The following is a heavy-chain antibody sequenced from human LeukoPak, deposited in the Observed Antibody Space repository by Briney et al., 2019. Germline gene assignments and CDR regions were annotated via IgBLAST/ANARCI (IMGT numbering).Heavy chain of an antibody. D-gene: IGHD2-8*01. V-gene: IGHV1-3*03. J-gene: IGHJ6*03. CDR1: GYSFTRYA. Sequence: ASVKVSCKASGYSFTRYAINWVRQAPGQTLEWMGWIYGDNGNTKYSQEFQGRVTISRDTSASTAYMELSSLRSEDMAVYYCARGVPGVYYYYYMDVWGKGTTVTVSS. CDR2: IYGDNGNT. CDR3: ARGVPGVYYYYYMDV.